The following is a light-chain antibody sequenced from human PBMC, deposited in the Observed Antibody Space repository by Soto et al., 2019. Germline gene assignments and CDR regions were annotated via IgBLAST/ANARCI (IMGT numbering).Light chain of an antibody. V-gene: IGLV2-14*03. CDR3: SSYTTSTTVI. CDR1: SSDIGDHNS. Sequence: QSALTQPASVSGSPGQSITISCTGTSSDIGDHNSVSWYLQQPGKAPKLTIYAVSNRPSGVSNRFSGSKSGNTASLTISGLQAEDEADYYCSSYTTSTTVIFGGGTKVTVL. J-gene: IGLJ2*01. CDR2: AVS.